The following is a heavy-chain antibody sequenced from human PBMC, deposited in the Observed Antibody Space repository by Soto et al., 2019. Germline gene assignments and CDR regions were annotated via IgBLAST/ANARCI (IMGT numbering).Heavy chain of an antibody. CDR1: GFTFSVYS. J-gene: IGHJ4*02. CDR2: ITSDTKTI. V-gene: IGHV3-48*02. D-gene: IGHD6-19*01. Sequence: EVQLVESGGDLVQREGSLRLSCVASGFTFSVYSMNWVRQAPGKGLEWFSYITSDTKTIKYADSVKGRFTISRDNAKNSVYLQMNSLIDEDTDVYYCARSVEGHFDYWGQGTVVTVSS. CDR3: ARSVEGHFDY.